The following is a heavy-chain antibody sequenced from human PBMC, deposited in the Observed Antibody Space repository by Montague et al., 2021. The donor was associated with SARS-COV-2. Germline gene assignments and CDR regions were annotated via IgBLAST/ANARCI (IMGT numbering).Heavy chain of an antibody. J-gene: IGHJ4*02. CDR1: GGSISSGSYY. CDR2: IYTSGNT. V-gene: IGHV4-61*02. D-gene: IGHD1-26*01. CDR3: ARKGSGRSDLAY. Sequence: TLSLTCTVSGGSISSGSYYWSWIRQPAGKGLEWIGRIYTSGNTNYNPSLKSRVTISVDTSKNQFSLKLSSVTAADTAIYYRARKGSGRSDLAYWGQRTLVTVSS.